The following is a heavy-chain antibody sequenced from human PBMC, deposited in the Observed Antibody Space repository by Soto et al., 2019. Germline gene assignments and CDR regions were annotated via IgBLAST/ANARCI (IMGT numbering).Heavy chain of an antibody. D-gene: IGHD3-3*01. Sequence: SETLSLTCAVYGGSFSGYYWSWIRQPPGKGLEWIGEINHSGSTNYNPSLKSRVTISVDTSKNQFSLKLSSVTAADTAVYYCARGGYDFWSGYPFDYWGQGTLVTSPQ. CDR2: INHSGST. V-gene: IGHV4-34*01. CDR1: GGSFSGYY. J-gene: IGHJ4*02. CDR3: ARGGYDFWSGYPFDY.